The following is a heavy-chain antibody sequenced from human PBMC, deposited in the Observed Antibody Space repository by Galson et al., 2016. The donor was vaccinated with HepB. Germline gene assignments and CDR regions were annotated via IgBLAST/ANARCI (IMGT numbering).Heavy chain of an antibody. CDR3: ASPSGRYSVHTFDL. CDR2: ISGSGAGT. V-gene: IGHV3-23*01. CDR1: GLTFSTYA. J-gene: IGHJ3*01. Sequence: SLRLSCAASGLTFSTYAMSWVRQAPGKGLEWVSAISGSGAGTYYAGSVKGWFTISRDNSKNTLYLQMNSLRAEDTAVYYCASPSGRYSVHTFDLWGQGTMVTVSS. D-gene: IGHD1-26*01.